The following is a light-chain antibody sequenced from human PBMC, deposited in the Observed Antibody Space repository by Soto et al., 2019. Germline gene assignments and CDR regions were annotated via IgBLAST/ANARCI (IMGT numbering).Light chain of an antibody. CDR3: QQRSNWRWT. CDR1: QSVSSY. V-gene: IGKV3-11*01. CDR2: DAS. J-gene: IGKJ1*01. Sequence: EIVWTQSPAPLSLSPGERATLSCRASQSVSSYLAWYQQKPGQAPRLLIYDASNRATGIPARFSGSGSGTDFTLTISSLEPEDFAVYYCQQRSNWRWTFGQGTKVDIK.